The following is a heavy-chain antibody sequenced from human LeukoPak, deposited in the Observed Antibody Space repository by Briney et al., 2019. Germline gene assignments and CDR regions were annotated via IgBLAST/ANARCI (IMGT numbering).Heavy chain of an antibody. Sequence: KPSETLSLTXTVSGGSISSGGYYWSWIRQPAGKGLEWIGYIYYSGSTNYNPSLKSRVTISVDTSKNQFSLKMNSVTAADTAVYYCARGAPSGYYYCDFWGQGILVTVSS. V-gene: IGHV4-61*10. CDR2: IYYSGST. D-gene: IGHD3-22*01. CDR1: GGSISSGGYY. J-gene: IGHJ4*02. CDR3: ARGAPSGYYYCDF.